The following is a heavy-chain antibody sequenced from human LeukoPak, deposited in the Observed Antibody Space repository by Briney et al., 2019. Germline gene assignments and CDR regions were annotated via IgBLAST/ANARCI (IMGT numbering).Heavy chain of an antibody. D-gene: IGHD2-15*01. V-gene: IGHV4-39*01. J-gene: IGHJ5*02. Sequence: SETLSLTCTVSGGSISSTSYYWGWIRQPPGKGLEWIGSIYHTGTTYYSPSLKSRVTISVHTSKNQFSLKLSSVTAADTAVYYCARQECNGGSCYSRAIWFDPLGPGNPCHRLL. CDR1: GGSISSTSYY. CDR2: IYHTGTT. CDR3: ARQECNGGSCYSRAIWFDP.